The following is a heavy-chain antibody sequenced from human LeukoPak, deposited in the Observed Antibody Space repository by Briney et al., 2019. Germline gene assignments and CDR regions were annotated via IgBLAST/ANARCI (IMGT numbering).Heavy chain of an antibody. Sequence: SETLSLTCTVSGGSISSSSYYWGRIRQPPGKGLEWIGSIYYSGSTYYNPSLKSRVTISVDTSKNQFSLKLSSVTAADTAVYYCARDNVDTAMVLSFDYWGQGTLVTVSS. CDR1: GGSISSSSYY. D-gene: IGHD5-18*01. CDR2: IYYSGST. V-gene: IGHV4-39*07. J-gene: IGHJ4*02. CDR3: ARDNVDTAMVLSFDY.